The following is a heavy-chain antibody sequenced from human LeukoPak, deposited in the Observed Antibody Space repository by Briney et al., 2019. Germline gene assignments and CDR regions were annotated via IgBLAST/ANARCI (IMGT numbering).Heavy chain of an antibody. CDR1: GFTFSSYW. Sequence: PGGSLRLSCAASGFTFSSYWMNWVRQAPGKGLVWVSRIASDGSSTTYAASVKGRFSISRDNAKNTLYLQMNSLRVEDTAVYYCARGRPHGNDYWGQGTLVTVSS. V-gene: IGHV3-74*01. D-gene: IGHD4-23*01. J-gene: IGHJ4*02. CDR2: IASDGSST. CDR3: ARGRPHGNDY.